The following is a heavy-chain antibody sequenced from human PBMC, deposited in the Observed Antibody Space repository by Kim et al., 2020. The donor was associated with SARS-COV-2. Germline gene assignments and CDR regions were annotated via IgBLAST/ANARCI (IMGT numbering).Heavy chain of an antibody. V-gene: IGHV1-18*01. CDR2: ISAYNGNT. J-gene: IGHJ4*02. Sequence: ASVKVSCKASGYTFTSYGISWVRQAPGQGLEWMGWISAYNGNTNYAQKLQGRVTMTTDTSTSTAYMELRSLRSDDTAVYYCARDLDVDYYDSSGRTIDYWGQGTLVTVSS. D-gene: IGHD3-22*01. CDR1: GYTFTSYG. CDR3: ARDLDVDYYDSSGRTIDY.